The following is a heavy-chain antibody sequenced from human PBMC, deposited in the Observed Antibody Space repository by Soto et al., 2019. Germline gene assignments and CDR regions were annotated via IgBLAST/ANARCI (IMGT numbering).Heavy chain of an antibody. CDR2: ISYDGSNK. J-gene: IGHJ4*02. V-gene: IGHV3-30*03. CDR3: ASLVVTGPPFDY. Sequence: PGGSLRLSCAASGFTFSSYGMHWVRQAPGKGLEWVAVISYDGSNKYYADSAKGRFTISRDNSKNTLYLQMNSLRAEDTAVYSCASLVVTGPPFDYWGQGTLVTVSS. CDR1: GFTFSSYG. D-gene: IGHD3-22*01.